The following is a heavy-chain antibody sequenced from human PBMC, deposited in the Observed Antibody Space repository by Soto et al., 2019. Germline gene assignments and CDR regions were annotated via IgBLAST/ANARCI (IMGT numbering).Heavy chain of an antibody. CDR1: GFTFSTYD. V-gene: IGHV3-48*01. CDR2: ISSSSTI. Sequence: EVQLVESGGDLVQPGGSLRLSCAASGFTFSTYDMNWVRQAPGKGLEWVSSISSSSTIYYADSVKGRFTISRDNVQNSLYLQMHRPRAEDTDVYYCARERGSGWAFDYWGQGTLVTVSS. CDR3: ARERGSGWAFDY. D-gene: IGHD6-19*01. J-gene: IGHJ4*02.